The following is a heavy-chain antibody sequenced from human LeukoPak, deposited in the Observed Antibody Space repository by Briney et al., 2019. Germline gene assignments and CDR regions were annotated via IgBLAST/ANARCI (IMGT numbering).Heavy chain of an antibody. CDR1: GFTFSDYY. Sequence: PGGSLRLSCAASGFTFSDYYMSWIRQAPGKGLEWVSVIYRDGNTYYADSVKGRFTISRDNSKNTLYFQMNSLRAEDTAVYYCAREGGRIVVAATPYYFDYWGQGTLVTVSS. J-gene: IGHJ4*02. D-gene: IGHD2-15*01. CDR2: IYRDGNT. CDR3: AREGGRIVVAATPYYFDY. V-gene: IGHV3-66*01.